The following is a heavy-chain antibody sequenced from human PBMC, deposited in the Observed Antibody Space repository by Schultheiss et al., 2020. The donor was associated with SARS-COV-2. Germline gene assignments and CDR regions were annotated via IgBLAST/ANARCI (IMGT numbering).Heavy chain of an antibody. D-gene: IGHD4-17*01. Sequence: GGSLRLSCAASGFTFSSYAMHWVRQAPGKGLEWVAVIWYDGSNKYYADSVKGRFTISRDNSKNTLYLQMNSLRAEDTAVYYCARGYGDYANFDYWGQGTLVTVSS. CDR3: ARGYGDYANFDY. J-gene: IGHJ4*02. CDR1: GFTFSSYA. V-gene: IGHV3-30*01. CDR2: IWYDGSNK.